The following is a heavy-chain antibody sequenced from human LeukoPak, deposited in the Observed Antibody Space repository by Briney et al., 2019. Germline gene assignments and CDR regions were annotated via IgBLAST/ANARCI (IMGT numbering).Heavy chain of an antibody. CDR2: INDSGGTT. J-gene: IGHJ4*02. CDR1: GFIFSGYA. CDR3: ARALYSAGWYSDY. Sequence: GGSLRLSCAASGFIFSGYAMSWVRQAPGKGLEWVSGINDSGGTTFYADSVKGRITISRDNSKNTVYVQMNSLRGEDTGVYYCARALYSAGWYSDYWGQGTLVTVSS. V-gene: IGHV3-23*01. D-gene: IGHD6-19*01.